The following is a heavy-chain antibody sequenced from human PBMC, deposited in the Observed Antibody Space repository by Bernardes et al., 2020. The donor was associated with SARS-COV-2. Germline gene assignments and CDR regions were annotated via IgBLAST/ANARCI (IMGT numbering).Heavy chain of an antibody. Sequence: TLSLTCTVSGGSISSYYWSWIRQPPGKGLEWIGYIYYSGSTNYNPSLKSRVTISVDTSKNQFSLKLSSVTAADTAVYYCARQDIGAIFGVVITPAGMDVWG. V-gene: IGHV4-59*08. CDR2: IYYSGST. J-gene: IGHJ6*02. CDR3: ARQDIGAIFGVVITPAGMDV. CDR1: GGSISSYY. D-gene: IGHD3-3*01.